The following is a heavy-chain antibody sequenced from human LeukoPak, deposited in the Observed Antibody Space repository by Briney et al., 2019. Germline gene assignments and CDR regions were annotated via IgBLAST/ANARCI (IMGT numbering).Heavy chain of an antibody. D-gene: IGHD3-10*02. CDR2: ISSSSSYI. CDR1: GSTFSSYS. J-gene: IGHJ6*04. V-gene: IGHV3-21*01. Sequence: SGGSLRLSCAASGSTFSSYSMNWVRQAPGKGLEWVSSISSSSSYIYYADSVKGRFTISRDNAKNSLYLQMNSLRAEDTAVYYCAELGITMIGGVWGKGTTVTISS. CDR3: AELGITMIGGV.